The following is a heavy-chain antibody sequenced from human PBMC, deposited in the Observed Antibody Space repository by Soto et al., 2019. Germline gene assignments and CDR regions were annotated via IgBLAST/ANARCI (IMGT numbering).Heavy chain of an antibody. V-gene: IGHV4-30-4*01. CDR3: ARKPNDYYDSSGPFDY. D-gene: IGHD3-22*01. J-gene: IGHJ4*02. CDR1: GGSISSGDYY. Sequence: SETLSLTCTVSGGSISSGDYYWSWIHQPPGKGLEWIGYIYYSGSTYYNPSLKSRVTISVDTSKNQFSLKLSSVTAADTIVYYCARKPNDYYDSSGPFDYWGQGTLVTVSS. CDR2: IYYSGST.